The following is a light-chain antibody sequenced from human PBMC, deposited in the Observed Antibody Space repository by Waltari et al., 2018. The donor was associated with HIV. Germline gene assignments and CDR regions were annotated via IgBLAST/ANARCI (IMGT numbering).Light chain of an antibody. CDR1: QSLVYSDGNTY. Sequence: DVVMTQSQLSLPVTLGQPASISCRSSQSLVYSDGNTYLSWFQQRPGQSPRRLIYKVSNRDAGVPDRFSGSGSRTDFTLKISRVEADDVGIYYCMQGTDWPPMFGQGTKVEIK. CDR2: KVS. CDR3: MQGTDWPPM. V-gene: IGKV2-30*01. J-gene: IGKJ1*01.